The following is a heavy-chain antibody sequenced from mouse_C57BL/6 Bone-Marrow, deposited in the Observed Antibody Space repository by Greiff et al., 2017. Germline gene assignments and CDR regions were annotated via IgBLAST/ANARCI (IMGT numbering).Heavy chain of an antibody. Sequence: VQLQQPGAELVKPGASVKLSCKASGYTFTSYWMHWVKQRPGQGLEWIGMIHPNSGSTNYNEKFKSKATLTVDKSSSTAYMQLSSLTSEDSAVYYCARFYGNYFYYAMDYWGQGTSVTVSS. CDR1: GYTFTSYW. J-gene: IGHJ4*01. CDR3: ARFYGNYFYYAMDY. D-gene: IGHD2-1*01. CDR2: IHPNSGST. V-gene: IGHV1-64*01.